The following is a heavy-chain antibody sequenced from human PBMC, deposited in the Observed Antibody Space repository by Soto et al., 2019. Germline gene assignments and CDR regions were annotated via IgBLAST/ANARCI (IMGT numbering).Heavy chain of an antibody. CDR2: IYYSGST. CDR3: AREFYYDSSGIGFDS. J-gene: IGHJ4*02. CDR1: GGSISSGGYY. D-gene: IGHD3-22*01. Sequence: SETLCLTCTVSGGSISSGGYYWSWIRQHPGKGLEWIGYIYYSGSTYYNPSLKNRVSISEDRSKNEFSLKLSSVTAADTAIYYCAREFYYDSSGIGFDSWGQGTLVTVSS. V-gene: IGHV4-31*03.